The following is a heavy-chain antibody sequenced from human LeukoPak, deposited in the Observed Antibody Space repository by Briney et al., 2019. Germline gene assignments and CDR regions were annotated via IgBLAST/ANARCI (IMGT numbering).Heavy chain of an antibody. CDR3: ARHLDIAASGTFDY. CDR1: GGSISSHH. V-gene: IGHV4-59*08. Sequence: SETLSLTCTVSGGSISSHHWSWIRQPQRTGLERDGYIYYSGSTNYKPSLKSRVTISVDTSKNQFSLKLTSVTAADTAVYYCARHLDIAASGTFDYWGQGTLVTVSS. CDR2: IYYSGST. D-gene: IGHD6-13*01. J-gene: IGHJ4*02.